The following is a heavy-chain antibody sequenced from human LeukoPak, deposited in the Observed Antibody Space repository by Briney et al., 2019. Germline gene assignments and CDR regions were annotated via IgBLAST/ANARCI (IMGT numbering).Heavy chain of an antibody. D-gene: IGHD6-13*01. V-gene: IGHV4-4*07. CDR3: ARGRPIPIAAAGTDWFDP. CDR2: IYTSGST. J-gene: IGHJ5*02. Sequence: PSETLSLTCTVSCGSISSYYWSWIRQPAGKGLEWIGRIYTSGSTNYNPSLKSRVTMSVDTSKNQFSLKLSSVTAADTAVYYCARGRPIPIAAAGTDWFDPWGQGTLVTVSS. CDR1: CGSISSYY.